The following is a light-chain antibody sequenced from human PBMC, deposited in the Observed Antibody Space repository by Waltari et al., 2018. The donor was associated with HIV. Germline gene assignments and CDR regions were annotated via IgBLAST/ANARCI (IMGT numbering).Light chain of an antibody. CDR1: RSNVGGDDL. J-gene: IGLJ1*01. Sequence: QSALTQPAPVLGSPGQPTTTPGPETRSNVGGDDLVSCYQQHPGEAPKLIIYEVTKRPSGVSNRFSGSKSGNTASLTISGLQAEDEADYYCCSCPRSGIRYVFGTGTKVTVL. V-gene: IGLV2-23*02. CDR3: CSCPRSGIRYV. CDR2: EVT.